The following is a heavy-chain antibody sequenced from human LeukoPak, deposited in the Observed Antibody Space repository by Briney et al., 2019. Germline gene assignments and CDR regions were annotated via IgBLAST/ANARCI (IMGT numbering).Heavy chain of an antibody. Sequence: PSETLSLTCTVSDDSINSTSSYWGWVSQPPGKGLDWNGSIDYSGSNSYNPSFESRVTISVDKSKNKVSLRLGSVTAADTAVYYCAGHVFRWLLNWFDPWGQGTLVTVSS. D-gene: IGHD2-15*01. V-gene: IGHV4-39*01. J-gene: IGHJ5*02. CDR3: AGHVFRWLLNWFDP. CDR2: IDYSGSN. CDR1: DDSINSTSSY.